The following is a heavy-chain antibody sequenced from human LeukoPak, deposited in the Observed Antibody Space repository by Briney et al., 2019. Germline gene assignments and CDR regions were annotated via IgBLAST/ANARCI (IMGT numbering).Heavy chain of an antibody. CDR2: IYYSGST. V-gene: IGHV4-59*01. CDR1: GGSISSYY. Sequence: SETLSLTCTVSGGSISSYYRSWIRQPPGKGLEWIGYIYYSGSTNYNPSLKSRVTISVDTSKNQFSLKLSSVTAADTAVYYCAREMGATTGFYMDVWGKGTTVTISS. D-gene: IGHD1-26*01. J-gene: IGHJ6*03. CDR3: AREMGATTGFYMDV.